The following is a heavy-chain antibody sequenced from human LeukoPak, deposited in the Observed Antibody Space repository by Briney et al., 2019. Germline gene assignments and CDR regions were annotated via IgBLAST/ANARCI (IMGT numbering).Heavy chain of an antibody. Sequence: ASVKVSCKASGYTFTSYDLNWVRRATGQGLEWMGWMSPASGNTGYAQEFQGRVTMTRDTSVSTAYMELNSLRSEDTAVYYCARGPPNWGFDSWGQGTLVTVSS. J-gene: IGHJ4*02. V-gene: IGHV1-8*01. CDR1: GYTFTSYD. D-gene: IGHD7-27*01. CDR2: MSPASGNT. CDR3: ARGPPNWGFDS.